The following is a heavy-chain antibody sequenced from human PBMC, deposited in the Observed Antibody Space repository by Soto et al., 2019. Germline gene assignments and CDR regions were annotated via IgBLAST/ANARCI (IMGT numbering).Heavy chain of an antibody. D-gene: IGHD3-10*01. CDR1: GGSISSYY. Sequence: PSETLSLTCTVSGGSISSYYWGWIRQPPGKGLEWIGYIYYSGSTNYNPSLKSRVTISVDTSKNQFSLKLSSVTAADTAVYYCVGSRPYYYGPFDYWGQGTLVTVSS. J-gene: IGHJ4*02. V-gene: IGHV4-59*01. CDR3: VGSRPYYYGPFDY. CDR2: IYYSGST.